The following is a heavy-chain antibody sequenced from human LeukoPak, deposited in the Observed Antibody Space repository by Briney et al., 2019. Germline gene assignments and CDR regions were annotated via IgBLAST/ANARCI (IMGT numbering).Heavy chain of an antibody. CDR3: ARAGYSNYFDY. CDR2: IYYSGST. D-gene: IGHD4-11*01. V-gene: IGHV4-59*12. J-gene: IGHJ4*02. Sequence: SETLSLTCTVSGGSINNYYWSWIRQPPGKGLEWIGYIYYSGSTNYNPSLKSRVTISVDTSKNQFSLKLSSVTAADTAVYYCARAGYSNYFDYWGQGTLVTVSS. CDR1: GGSINNYY.